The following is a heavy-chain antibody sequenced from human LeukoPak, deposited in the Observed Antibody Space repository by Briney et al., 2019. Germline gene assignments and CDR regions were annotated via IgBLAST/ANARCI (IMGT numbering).Heavy chain of an antibody. V-gene: IGHV4-31*03. D-gene: IGHD3-10*01. CDR1: GGSISSGGYY. J-gene: IGHJ4*02. CDR3: ARGGYYYGSGSSIVPYGY. Sequence: SQTLSLTCTVSGGSISSGGYYWSWIRQHPGKGLEWIGYIYYSGSTYYNPSLKSRVTISVDTSKNQFSLKLSSVTAADTAVYYCARGGYYYGSGSSIVPYGYWGQGTLVTVSS. CDR2: IYYSGST.